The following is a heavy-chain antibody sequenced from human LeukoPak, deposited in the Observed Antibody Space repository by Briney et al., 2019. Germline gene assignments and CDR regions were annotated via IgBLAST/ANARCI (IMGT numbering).Heavy chain of an antibody. CDR2: IYSSGTT. V-gene: IGHV4-4*07. J-gene: IGHJ4*02. CDR3: TKATQWLAFDY. CDR1: GGSISGHF. Sequence: SETLSLTCTVSGGSISGHFWSWIRQPPGKGLEWIGSIYSSGTTNYNPSLKSRVTMSVDTSKNQLSPQLTSVTAADTAVYYCTKATQWLAFDYWGRGTQVTVSS. D-gene: IGHD6-19*01.